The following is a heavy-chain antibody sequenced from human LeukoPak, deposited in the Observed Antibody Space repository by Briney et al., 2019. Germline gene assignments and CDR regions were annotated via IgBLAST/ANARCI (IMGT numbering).Heavy chain of an antibody. V-gene: IGHV3-7*03. J-gene: IGHJ4*02. CDR2: IKEDGSKK. D-gene: IGHD3-22*01. CDR3: ATPLDYYDSSGYHQGGD. CDR1: GFTFSNYW. Sequence: GGSLRLSCAASGFTFSNYWMTWVRQAPGKGLEWVANIKEDGSKKNYVDPLKGRFTISRDNAKNSLYLQMNSLRAKDTAVYYCATPLDYYDSSGYHQGGDWGQGTLVTVSS.